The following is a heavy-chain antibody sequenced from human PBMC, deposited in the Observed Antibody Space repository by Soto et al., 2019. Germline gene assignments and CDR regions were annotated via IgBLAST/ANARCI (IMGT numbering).Heavy chain of an antibody. CDR2: IIPILGIA. D-gene: IGHD7-27*01. J-gene: IGHJ2*01. V-gene: IGHV1-69*08. CDR1: GGTFSSYT. CDR3: ARDITPTQSGWYFDL. Sequence: QVQLVQSGAEVKKPGSSVKVSCKASGGTFSSYTISWVRQAPGQGLEWMGRIIPILGIANYAQKFQGRVTLTADKSTSTAYMELSSLRSEDTAVYYCARDITPTQSGWYFDLWGRGTLVTVSS.